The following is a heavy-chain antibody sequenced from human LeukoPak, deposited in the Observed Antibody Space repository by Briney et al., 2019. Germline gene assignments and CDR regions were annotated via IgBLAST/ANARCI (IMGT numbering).Heavy chain of an antibody. CDR3: ARGRYSSGWADYYYYGMDV. CDR2: IIPIFGTA. V-gene: IGHV1-69*13. D-gene: IGHD6-19*01. J-gene: IGHJ6*02. Sequence: SVKVSCKASGYTFTSYAMHWVRQAPGQRLEWMGGIIPIFGTANYAQKFQGRVTITADESTSTAYMELSSLRSEDTAVYYCARGRYSSGWADYYYYGMDVWGQGTTVTVSS. CDR1: GYTFTSYA.